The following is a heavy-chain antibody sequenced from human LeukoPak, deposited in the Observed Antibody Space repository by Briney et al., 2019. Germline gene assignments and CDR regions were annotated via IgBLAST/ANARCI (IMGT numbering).Heavy chain of an antibody. CDR2: IYYSGST. CDR1: GDSISSYY. CDR3: ARADGDYAIDY. D-gene: IGHD4-17*01. J-gene: IGHJ4*02. V-gene: IGHV4-59*01. Sequence: SETLSLTCTVSGDSISSYYWSWIRQPPGKGLEWIGYIYYSGSTNYNPSLKSRVTISVDTSKNQFSLKLSSVTAADTAVYYCARADGDYAIDYWGQGTLVTVSS.